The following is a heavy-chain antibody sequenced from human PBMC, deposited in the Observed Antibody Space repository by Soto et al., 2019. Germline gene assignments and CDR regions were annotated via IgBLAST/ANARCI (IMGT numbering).Heavy chain of an antibody. D-gene: IGHD6-6*01. CDR3: TRGAYSSSSGFDP. CDR1: GFTFGDYA. J-gene: IGHJ5*02. CDR2: IRSKAYGGTT. Sequence: EVQLVESGGGLVQPGRSLRFSCTASGFTFGDYAMSWFRQAPGKGLEWVGFIRSKAYGGTTEYAASVKGRFTISRDDSKSIAYLQMNSLKTEDTAVYYCTRGAYSSSSGFDPWGQGTLVTVSS. V-gene: IGHV3-49*03.